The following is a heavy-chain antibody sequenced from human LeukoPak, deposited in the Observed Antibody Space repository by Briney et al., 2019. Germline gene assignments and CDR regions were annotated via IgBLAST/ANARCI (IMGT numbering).Heavy chain of an antibody. CDR3: AREHSRIVVVIANTALDY. D-gene: IGHD2-21*01. CDR1: GYTFTGYY. V-gene: IGHV1-2*02. J-gene: IGHJ4*02. CDR2: INPNSGGT. Sequence: ASVKVSCKASGYTFTGYYMHWVRQAPGQGLEWMGWINPNSGGTNYARRFQGRVTMTRDTSISTAYMELSRLRSDDTAVYYCAREHSRIVVVIANTALDYWGQGTLVTVSS.